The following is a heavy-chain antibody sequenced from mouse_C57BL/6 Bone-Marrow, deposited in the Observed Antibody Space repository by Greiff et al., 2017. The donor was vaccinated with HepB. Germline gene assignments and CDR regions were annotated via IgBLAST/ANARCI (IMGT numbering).Heavy chain of an antibody. CDR1: GFTFSSYA. CDR3: TRVGPYYAMDY. J-gene: IGHJ4*01. CDR2: ISSGGDYI. Sequence: EVNVVESGEGLVKPGGSLKLSCAASGFTFSSYAMSWVRQTPEKRLEWVAYISSGGDYIYYADTVKGRFTISRDNARNTLYLQMSSLKSEDTAMYYCTRVGPYYAMDYWGQGTSVTVSS. V-gene: IGHV5-9-1*02.